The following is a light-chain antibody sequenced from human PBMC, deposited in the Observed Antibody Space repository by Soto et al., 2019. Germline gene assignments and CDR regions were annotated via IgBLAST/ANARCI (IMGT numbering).Light chain of an antibody. J-gene: IGKJ4*01. V-gene: IGKV1-9*01. CDR1: QTISTF. Sequence: DIQMTQSPSSLSSSVGDRVTITCRASQTISTFLNWYQQKPGKAPRLLIYAASRLQSGVPSRFSGRKSGTQFTLTIDSLQPEDFATYYCQQVKTYPRTFGGGTKVDI. CDR2: AAS. CDR3: QQVKTYPRT.